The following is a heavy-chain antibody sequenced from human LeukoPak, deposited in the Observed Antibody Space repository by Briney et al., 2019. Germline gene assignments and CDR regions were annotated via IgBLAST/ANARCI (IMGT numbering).Heavy chain of an antibody. J-gene: IGHJ6*02. V-gene: IGHV3-53*04. Sequence: PGGSLRLSCAASGFTVSSNYMSWVRQAPGKGLEWVSVIYSGGSTYYADSVKGRFTISRHNSKNTLYLQMNSLRAEDTAVYYCARGSGSYYYYGMDVWGQGTTVTVSS. CDR3: ARGSGSYYYYGMDV. CDR1: GFTVSSNY. D-gene: IGHD3-10*01. CDR2: IYSGGST.